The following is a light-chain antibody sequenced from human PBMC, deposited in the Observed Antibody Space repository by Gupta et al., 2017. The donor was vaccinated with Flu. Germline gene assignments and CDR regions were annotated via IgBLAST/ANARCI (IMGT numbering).Light chain of an antibody. CDR3: QQNTSISRS. CDR2: RAS. J-gene: IGKJ1*01. V-gene: IGKV1-5*03. CDR1: QNIKSY. Sequence: PSTLSASVGDRCSITCRASQNIKSYLNWYQQKPGQAPNLLIYRASSLERGVPSRFSGSGSGTEFTLHISNLQPDDFATYYCQQNTSISRSFGQGTSVEIK.